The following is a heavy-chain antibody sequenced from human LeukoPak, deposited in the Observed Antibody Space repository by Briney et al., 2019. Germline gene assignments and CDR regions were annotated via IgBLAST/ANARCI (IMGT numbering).Heavy chain of an antibody. CDR3: AKTTTDYGDYRTY. Sequence: GGSLRLSCAASGFTFSSYSMNWVRQAPGKGLEWVSSISSSSSYIYYADSVKGRFTISRDNAKNSLYLQMNSLRAGDTAVYYCAKTTTDYGDYRTYWGLGTQVTVSS. D-gene: IGHD4-17*01. V-gene: IGHV3-21*04. CDR2: ISSSSSYI. CDR1: GFTFSSYS. J-gene: IGHJ4*02.